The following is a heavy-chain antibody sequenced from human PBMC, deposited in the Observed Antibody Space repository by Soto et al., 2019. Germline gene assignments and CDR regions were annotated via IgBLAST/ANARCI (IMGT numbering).Heavy chain of an antibody. J-gene: IGHJ2*01. Sequence: EVPLVESGGGLVQPGGSLRLSCAASGFTFSSYWRHWVRQVPGKGLAWVSRINRDESHPDYADSVTGRFTISIDNAKNTLYLQMNGLSAEDTAVYYCTGRERGYSGGWHGDYWYVDLWGRVTLVTVS. V-gene: IGHV3-74*01. D-gene: IGHD6-19*01. CDR2: INRDESHP. CDR1: GFTFSSYW. CDR3: TGRERGYSGGWHGDYWYVDL.